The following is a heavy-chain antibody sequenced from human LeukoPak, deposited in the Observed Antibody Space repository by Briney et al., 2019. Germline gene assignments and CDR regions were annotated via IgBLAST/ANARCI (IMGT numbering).Heavy chain of an antibody. CDR1: GFTFSDYN. D-gene: IGHD2-2*01. CDR3: AKETWDCSSTSCPGDY. CDR2: ISRSGSTK. Sequence: GGSLRLSCAASGFTFSDYNMRWIRQAPGKGLEWVSSISRSGSTKYYADSVKGRFTISRDNSKNTLYLQMNSLRAEDTAVYYCAKETWDCSSTSCPGDYWGQGTLVTVSS. V-gene: IGHV3-11*01. J-gene: IGHJ4*02.